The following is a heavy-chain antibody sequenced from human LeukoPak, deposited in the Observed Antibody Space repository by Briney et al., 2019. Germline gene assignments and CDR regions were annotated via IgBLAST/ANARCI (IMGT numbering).Heavy chain of an antibody. D-gene: IGHD3-16*01. CDR1: GFTVSSNY. CDR3: ASVGGAYYMDV. V-gene: IGHV3-53*01. CDR2: IYSGGST. Sequence: SGGSLRLSCAASGFTVSSNYMSWVRQAPGKGLEWVSVIYSGGSTYYADSVKGRFTISRDNSKNTLYLQMNSLRAEDTAVYYCASVGGAYYMDVWGKGTTVTVSS. J-gene: IGHJ6*03.